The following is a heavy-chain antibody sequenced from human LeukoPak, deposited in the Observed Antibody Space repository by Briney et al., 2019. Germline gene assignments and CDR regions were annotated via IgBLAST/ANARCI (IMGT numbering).Heavy chain of an antibody. D-gene: IGHD1-26*01. Sequence: SETLSLTCVVSGYSISSVYWWSWVRQSPGKGLECIGEILRSGSTNYNPSLKSRVTLSVDTSNNQFSLKLTSVTGADTPMYYCGRNAAYCIDCWGQGILVTVS. CDR1: GYSISSVYW. V-gene: IGHV4-4*02. J-gene: IGHJ1*01. CDR2: ILRSGST. CDR3: GRNAAYCIDC.